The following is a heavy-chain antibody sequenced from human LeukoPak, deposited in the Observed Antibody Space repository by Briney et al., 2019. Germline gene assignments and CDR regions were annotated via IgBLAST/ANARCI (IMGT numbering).Heavy chain of an antibody. CDR2: IYYCGST. Sequence: SETLSLTCTVSGGSISSCYWSWIRQRQGQGLEWIGYIYYCGSTNYNPSLKSRVTISVESSKNQFSLKLSSVTAAAAAVYFCAREASYGDYGPYFYYWGEGKLVTVSS. D-gene: IGHD4-17*01. J-gene: IGHJ4*02. CDR1: GGSISSCY. V-gene: IGHV4-59*13. CDR3: AREASYGDYGPYFYY.